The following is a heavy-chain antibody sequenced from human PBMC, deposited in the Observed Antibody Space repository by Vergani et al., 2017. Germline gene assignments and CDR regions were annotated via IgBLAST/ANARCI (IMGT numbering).Heavy chain of an antibody. CDR3: ASEYPPLMATTT. J-gene: IGHJ5*02. CDR2: IYTSGST. D-gene: IGHD5-24*01. V-gene: IGHV4-61*02. CDR1: GGSISSGSYY. Sequence: QVQLQESGPGLVKPSQTLSLTCTVPGGSISSGSYYWSWIRQPAGKGLEWIGRIYTSGSTNYNPSLESRVTISVDTSKNQFSLKLSSVTAADTAVYYCASEYPPLMATTTWGQGTMVTVSS.